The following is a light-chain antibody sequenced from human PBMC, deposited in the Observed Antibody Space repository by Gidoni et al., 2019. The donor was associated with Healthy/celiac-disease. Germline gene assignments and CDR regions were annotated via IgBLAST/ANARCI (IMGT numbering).Light chain of an antibody. J-gene: IGLJ2*01. CDR2: GNS. Sequence: QSVLTQPPSVSGAPGQRVTISGTGSSSNIGAGYDVHWYQQLPGTAPKLLIYGNSNQPSGVPDRFSGSKSGTSASLAISGLQAEDEADYYCQSYDSSLSVHVVFGGGTKLTVL. CDR1: SSNIGAGYD. CDR3: QSYDSSLSVHVV. V-gene: IGLV1-40*01.